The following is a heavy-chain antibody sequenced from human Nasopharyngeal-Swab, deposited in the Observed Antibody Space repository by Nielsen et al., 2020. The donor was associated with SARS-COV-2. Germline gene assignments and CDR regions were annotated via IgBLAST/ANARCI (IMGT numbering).Heavy chain of an antibody. CDR3: AKGASSGWNYFDY. J-gene: IGHJ4*03. CDR1: GFTFSSYA. V-gene: IGHV3-23*01. Sequence: GESLKISCAASGFTFSSYAMSWVRQAPGKGLEWVSAISGSGGSTYYADSVKGRLTISRDNSKNTLYLQMNSLRAEDTAVYYCAKGASSGWNYFDYWGPGTMVTVSS. CDR2: ISGSGGST. D-gene: IGHD6-19*01.